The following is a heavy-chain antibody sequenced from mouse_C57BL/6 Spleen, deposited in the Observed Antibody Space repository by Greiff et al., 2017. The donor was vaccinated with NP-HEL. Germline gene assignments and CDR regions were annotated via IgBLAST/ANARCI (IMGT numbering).Heavy chain of an antibody. J-gene: IGHJ4*01. D-gene: IGHD4-1*01. CDR3: ARPGGTGYYAMDY. V-gene: IGHV5-17*01. CDR1: GFTFSDYG. Sequence: DVKLVESGGGLVKPGGSLKLSCAASGFTFSDYGMHWVRQAPEKGLEWVAYISSGSSTIYYADTVKGRFTISRDNAKNTLFLQMTSLRSEDTAMYYWARPGGTGYYAMDYWGQGTSVTVSS. CDR2: ISSGSSTI.